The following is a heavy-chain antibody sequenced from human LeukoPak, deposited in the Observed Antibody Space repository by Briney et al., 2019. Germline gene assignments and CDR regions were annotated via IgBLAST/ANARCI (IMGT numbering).Heavy chain of an antibody. J-gene: IGHJ4*02. Sequence: SETLSLTCTVPGGSISSSSYYWGWIRQPPGKGLEWIGSIYYSGSTYYNPSLKSRVTISVDTSKNQFSLKLSSVTAADTAVYYCARGGGGSSYFLYFDHWGQGTLVTVSS. CDR1: GGSISSSSYY. V-gene: IGHV4-39*07. D-gene: IGHD2/OR15-2a*01. CDR2: IYYSGST. CDR3: ARGGGGSSYFLYFDH.